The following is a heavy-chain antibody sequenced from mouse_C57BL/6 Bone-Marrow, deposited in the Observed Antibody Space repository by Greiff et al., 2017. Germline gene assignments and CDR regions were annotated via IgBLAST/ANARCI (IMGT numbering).Heavy chain of an antibody. Sequence: DVHLVESGGGLVQPGGSLSLSCAASGFTFTDYYMSWVRQPPGKALEWLGFIRNKANGYTTEYSASVKGRFTISRDHSQSILYLQMNALRAEDSATDYCARYSGNYYAMDYWGQGTSVTVSS. V-gene: IGHV7-3*01. J-gene: IGHJ4*01. CDR1: GFTFTDYY. CDR2: IRNKANGYTT. CDR3: ARYSGNYYAMDY.